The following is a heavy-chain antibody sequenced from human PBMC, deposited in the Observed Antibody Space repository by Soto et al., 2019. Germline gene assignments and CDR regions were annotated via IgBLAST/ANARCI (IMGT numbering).Heavy chain of an antibody. CDR1: GGSITSRDYY. J-gene: IGHJ5*02. CDR2: NYYDGST. CDR3: AGGFYSRGSCDWFDP. D-gene: IGHD2-15*01. Sequence: LSLTCSVSGGSITSRDYYWSWIRQPPGKGLEWIGYNYYDGSTFYNPSLKSRVTISLDMSKSQFSLKLNSVTAADTAVYYCAGGFYSRGSCDWFDPWGQGTLVTVSS. V-gene: IGHV4-30-4*01.